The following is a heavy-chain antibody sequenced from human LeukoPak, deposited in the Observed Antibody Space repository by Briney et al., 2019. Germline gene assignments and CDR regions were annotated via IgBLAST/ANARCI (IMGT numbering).Heavy chain of an antibody. CDR2: ISGSGGST. D-gene: IGHD3-3*01. CDR3: AKDRRITIFGVVPYYFDY. Sequence: PGGSLRLSCAASGFTFSSYWMSWVRQAPGKGLEWVSAISGSGGSTYYADSVKGRFTISRDNPKNTLYLQMNSLRAEDTAVYYCAKDRRITIFGVVPYYFDYWGQGTLVTVSS. V-gene: IGHV3-23*01. J-gene: IGHJ4*02. CDR1: GFTFSSYW.